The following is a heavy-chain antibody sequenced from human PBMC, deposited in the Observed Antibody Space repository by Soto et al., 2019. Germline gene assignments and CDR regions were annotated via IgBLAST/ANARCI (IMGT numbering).Heavy chain of an antibody. Sequence: EAQLVESGGGLVQTGRSLRLCCSASVDLDDYAMHWVRQAPGKGLEWVAGISKNSDITGYADSVKGRFTISRDNARSSLYLQMNSLRVEDTAFYYCAIEPTVTTPFYAMGVWGQGTTVTVFS. CDR3: AIEPTVTTPFYAMGV. J-gene: IGHJ6*02. V-gene: IGHV3-9*01. D-gene: IGHD4-17*01. CDR2: ISKNSDIT. CDR1: VDLDDYA.